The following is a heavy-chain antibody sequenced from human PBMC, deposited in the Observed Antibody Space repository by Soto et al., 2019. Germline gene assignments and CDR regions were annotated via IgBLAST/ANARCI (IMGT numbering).Heavy chain of an antibody. CDR2: ISGSGDRT. CDR1: GFTFSTYA. Sequence: GGSLRLSCEASGFTFSTYAMSWVRQAPGKGLEWVSGISGSGDRTHYADSVKGRFSISRDNSQNTLHLQMNSLRAEDTAVYYCAKASTYEYVWGSFRYYFDHWGQGALVTVS. J-gene: IGHJ4*02. CDR3: AKASTYEYVWGSFRYYFDH. V-gene: IGHV3-23*01. D-gene: IGHD3-16*02.